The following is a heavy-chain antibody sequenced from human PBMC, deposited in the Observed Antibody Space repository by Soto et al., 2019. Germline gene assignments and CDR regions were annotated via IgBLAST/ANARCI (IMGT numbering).Heavy chain of an antibody. CDR2: IYYSGST. Sequence: SETLSLTCTVSGGSISSSSYYWGWIRQPPGKGLEWIGSIYYSGSTYYNPSLKSRATISVDTSKNQFSLKLSPVTAADTAVYYCATQEGYSSSWYNYYGMDVWGQGTTVTVSS. CDR1: GGSISSSSYY. CDR3: ATQEGYSSSWYNYYGMDV. V-gene: IGHV4-39*01. J-gene: IGHJ6*02. D-gene: IGHD6-13*01.